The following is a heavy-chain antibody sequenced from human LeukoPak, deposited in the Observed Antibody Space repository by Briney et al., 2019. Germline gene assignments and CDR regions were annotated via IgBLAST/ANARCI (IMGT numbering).Heavy chain of an antibody. Sequence: SETLSLTCTVSGGSISSYYWIWIRQPPGKGLEWIGYIYYSGSTNYNPSLKSRVTISVDTSKNQFSLKLSSVTAADTAVYYCARDTRGVFDYWGQGTLVTVSS. CDR2: IYYSGST. V-gene: IGHV4-59*01. CDR1: GGSISSYY. CDR3: ARDTRGVFDY. D-gene: IGHD2-15*01. J-gene: IGHJ4*02.